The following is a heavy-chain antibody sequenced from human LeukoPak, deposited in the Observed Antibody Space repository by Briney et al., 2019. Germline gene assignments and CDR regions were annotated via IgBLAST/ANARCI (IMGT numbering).Heavy chain of an antibody. D-gene: IGHD3-16*02. V-gene: IGHV3-33*01. CDR2: IWFDGSEQ. CDR3: GREGDSRWGELSP. J-gene: IGHJ1*01. Sequence: QPGGSLRLSCAASGFTFSTYAIHWVRQAPGKGLEWVAVIWFDGSEQYYADSVKGRFIISRDNSKSTSNLQLNSLRAEDTAVYYCGREGDSRWGELSPWGQGTLVTVSS. CDR1: GFTFSTYA.